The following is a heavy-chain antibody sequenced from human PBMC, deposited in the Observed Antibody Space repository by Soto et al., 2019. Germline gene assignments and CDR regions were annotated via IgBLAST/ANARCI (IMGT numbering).Heavy chain of an antibody. V-gene: IGHV4-30-4*01. CDR2: ISYSGST. CDR3: ASNFGESSWAYFDY. J-gene: IGHJ4*02. CDR1: GGSIITGRYY. Sequence: QVQLQESGPRLVKPSQTLSLTCTVSGGSIITGRYYWSWIRQPPGKGLEWIGYISYSGSTNYNPSIKNQVTIAVDTSESQFSLKLTSVTAADTADYYCASNFGESSWAYFDYWGQGTLVTVSS. D-gene: IGHD3-10*01.